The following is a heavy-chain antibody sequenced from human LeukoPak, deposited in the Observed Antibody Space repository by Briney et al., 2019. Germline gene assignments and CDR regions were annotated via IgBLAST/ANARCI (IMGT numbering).Heavy chain of an antibody. CDR1: GGSFSGYY. CDR3: ATLRSSRIYYYGMDV. Sequence: SETLSLTCAVYGGSFSGYYRSWIRQPPGKGLEWIGEINHSGSTNYNPSLKSRVTISVDTSKNQFSLKLSSVTAADTAVYYCATLRSSRIYYYGMDVWGQGTTVTVSS. CDR2: INHSGST. J-gene: IGHJ6*02. D-gene: IGHD6-6*01. V-gene: IGHV4-34*01.